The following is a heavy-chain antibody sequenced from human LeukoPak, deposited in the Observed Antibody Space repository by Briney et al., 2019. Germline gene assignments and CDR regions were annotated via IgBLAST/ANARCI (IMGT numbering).Heavy chain of an antibody. CDR2: INPSGGST. J-gene: IGHJ3*02. CDR1: GYTFTSDY. V-gene: IGHV1-46*03. CDR3: AREVEYCGGDCPSDAFDI. Sequence: GASVKVSCKASGYTFTSDYMHWVRQAPGQGLEWMGIINPSGGSTSYAQKFQGRVTMTRDTSTSTVYMELSSLRSEDTAVYYCAREVEYCGGDCPSDAFDIWGQGTMVTVSS. D-gene: IGHD2-21*02.